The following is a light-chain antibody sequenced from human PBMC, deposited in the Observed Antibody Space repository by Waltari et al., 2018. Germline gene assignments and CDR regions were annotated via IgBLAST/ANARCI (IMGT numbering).Light chain of an antibody. CDR3: QSYDSSEHYV. Sequence: FMLTQPHSFSASPGKTVTIPCTPNSCRITTKPVPSYQQRPGSAPTTVIYEDNQRPAGVPDRFSGSIDSSSNSASLTISGLKTEDEADYYCQSYDSSEHYVFGSGTKVTVL. J-gene: IGLJ1*01. CDR2: EDN. CDR1: SCRITTKP. V-gene: IGLV6-57*04.